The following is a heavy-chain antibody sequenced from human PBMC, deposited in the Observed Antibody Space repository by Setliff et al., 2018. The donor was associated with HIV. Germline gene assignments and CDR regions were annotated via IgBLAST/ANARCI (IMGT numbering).Heavy chain of an antibody. D-gene: IGHD3-3*01. CDR1: RRTFNSHT. Sequence: GASVKVSCKASRRTFNSHTISWVRQAPGQGLDWMGRIIPILGVANYAQRFQGKVTITADKSTSTAYMELTSLRFDDTAMYYCVRGVQSPPHYSYYYMDVWGEGTMVTVSS. CDR3: VRGVQSPPHYSYYYMDV. J-gene: IGHJ6*03. V-gene: IGHV1-69*02. CDR2: IIPILGVA.